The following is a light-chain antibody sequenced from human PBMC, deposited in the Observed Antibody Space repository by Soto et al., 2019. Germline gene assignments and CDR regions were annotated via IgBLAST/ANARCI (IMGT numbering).Light chain of an antibody. CDR3: QQFSSYPLT. J-gene: IGKJ4*01. CDR1: QSVSNDF. CDR2: GAS. V-gene: IGKV3-20*01. Sequence: EIVLTRSPGILSLSPGERATLSCRASQSVSNDFLAWYQQKPGQAPRLLIYGASTRATDVPDRFSGSGSGADFTLTISRLEPEDFAVYYCQQFSSYPLTFGGGTKVDIK.